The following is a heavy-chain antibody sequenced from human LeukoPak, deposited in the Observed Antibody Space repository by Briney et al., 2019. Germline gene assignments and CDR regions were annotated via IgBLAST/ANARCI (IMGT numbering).Heavy chain of an antibody. J-gene: IGHJ3*02. CDR3: ARVHETGYAFDI. D-gene: IGHD3-9*01. CDR2: ISSSGSTI. V-gene: IGHV3-48*03. CDR1: GFTFSSYE. Sequence: GGSLSLXCAASGFTFSSYEMNWVRQAPGKGLEWVSYISSSGSTIYYADSVKGRFTISRDNAKNSLYLQMNSLRAEDTAVYYCARVHETGYAFDIWGQGTMVTVSS.